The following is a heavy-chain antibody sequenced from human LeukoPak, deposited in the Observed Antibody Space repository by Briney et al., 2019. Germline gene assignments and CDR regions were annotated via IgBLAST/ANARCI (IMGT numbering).Heavy chain of an antibody. V-gene: IGHV4-4*07. CDR3: ARGPYGTPDWFDP. D-gene: IGHD1-26*01. J-gene: IGHJ5*02. CDR1: GGSISSYY. Sequence: SETLSLTCTVSGGSISSYYWSWIRQPAGKGLEWIGRIYTSGSTNYNPSLKSRVTILVDKSKNQFSLKLSSVTAADTAVYYCARGPYGTPDWFDPWGQGTLVTVSS. CDR2: IYTSGST.